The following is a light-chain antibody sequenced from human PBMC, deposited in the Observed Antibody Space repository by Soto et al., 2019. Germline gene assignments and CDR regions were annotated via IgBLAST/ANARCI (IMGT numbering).Light chain of an antibody. CDR3: QKLNAYPPWT. J-gene: IGKJ1*01. CDR1: QGISSY. CDR2: AAS. V-gene: IGKV1-8*01. Sequence: AIRMTQSPSSFSASTGDRVTITCRASQGISSYLAWYQQKPGKAPKLLIYAASTLQSGVPSRFSGSGSGTDFTLTISSLQPEDFATYFCQKLNAYPPWTFGQGTKVDIK.